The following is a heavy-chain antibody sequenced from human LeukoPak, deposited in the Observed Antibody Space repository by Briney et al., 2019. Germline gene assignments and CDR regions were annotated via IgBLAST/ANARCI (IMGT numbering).Heavy chain of an antibody. D-gene: IGHD4-17*01. CDR1: GFTLSSHL. Sequence: GGPLRLPCAPSGFTLSSHLKQGLRHATGGGLVWVSRINDESNNTIYADSVTGRHTVSRDNCKNTLYLQMNSLRAEDTALYYCAKAFDGDYVISLDYWGQGTLVTVSS. CDR2: INDESNNT. CDR3: AKAFDGDYVISLDY. V-gene: IGHV3-74*01. J-gene: IGHJ4*02.